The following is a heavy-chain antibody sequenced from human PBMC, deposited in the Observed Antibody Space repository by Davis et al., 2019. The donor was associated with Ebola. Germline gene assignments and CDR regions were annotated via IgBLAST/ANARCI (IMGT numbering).Heavy chain of an antibody. CDR3: ARDFPAQDSRGYYHNTFDI. J-gene: IGHJ3*02. V-gene: IGHV3-48*02. CDR2: ISGYSSTI. Sequence: GGSLRLSCAASGFTFTGDWMHWVRQAPGKGLEWVSYISGYSSTISYADSVKGRFTISRDNAKNSLYLQMNSLRDKDTAVYYCARDFPAQDSRGYYHNTFDIWGQGTMVTVSS. D-gene: IGHD3-22*01. CDR1: GFTFTGDW.